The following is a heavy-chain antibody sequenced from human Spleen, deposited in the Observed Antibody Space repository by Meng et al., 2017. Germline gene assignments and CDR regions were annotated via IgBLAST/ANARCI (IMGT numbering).Heavy chain of an antibody. Sequence: QVQLQESGPGLVRPSETRSPTCTVSGGSVSSGSYYWSWIRQPPGKGLEWIGYIYYSGSTNYNPSLKSRVTISVDTSKNQFSLKLSSVTAADTAVYYCARLTGRYYFDYWGQGTLVTVSS. CDR1: GGSVSSGSYY. J-gene: IGHJ4*02. D-gene: IGHD1-26*01. CDR3: ARLTGRYYFDY. V-gene: IGHV4-61*01. CDR2: IYYSGST.